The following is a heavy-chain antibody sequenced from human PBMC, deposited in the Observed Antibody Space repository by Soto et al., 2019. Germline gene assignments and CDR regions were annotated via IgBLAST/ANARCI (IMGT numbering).Heavy chain of an antibody. J-gene: IGHJ3*02. CDR2: IYPGDSDT. V-gene: IGHV5-51*01. CDR3: AGYYGSLIDAFDI. Sequence: GESLKISCKGSGYSFTSYWIGWVRQMPGKGLEWMGIIYPGDSDTRYSPSYQGQVTISADKSISTAYLQWSSLKASDTAMYYCAGYYGSLIDAFDIWGQGTMVTVPS. CDR1: GYSFTSYW. D-gene: IGHD3-10*01.